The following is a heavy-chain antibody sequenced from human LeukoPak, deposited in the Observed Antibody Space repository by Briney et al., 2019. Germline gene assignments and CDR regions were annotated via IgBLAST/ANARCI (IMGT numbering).Heavy chain of an antibody. CDR2: IIPIFGTA. J-gene: IGHJ4*02. V-gene: IGHV1-69*06. CDR1: GGTFSSYA. D-gene: IGHD3-3*01. Sequence: ASVKVSCKASGGTFSSYAISWVRQAPGQGLEWMGGIIPIFGTANYAQKFQGRVTITADKSTSTAYMELSSLRSEDTAVYYCARHRSAGDYDFTAWGQGTLVTVSS. CDR3: ARHRSAGDYDFTA.